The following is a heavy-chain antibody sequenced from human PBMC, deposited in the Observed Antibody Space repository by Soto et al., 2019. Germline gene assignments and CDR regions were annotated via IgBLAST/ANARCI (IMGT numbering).Heavy chain of an antibody. CDR3: ARDNCSSTSCYSLGPDY. Sequence: ASVKVSGKASGYTFTSYYMHWVRQAPGQGLEWMGIINPSGGSTSYAQKFQGRVTVTRDTSTSTVYMELSSLRSEDTAVYYCARDNCSSTSCYSLGPDYGGQGTLVTVSS. J-gene: IGHJ4*02. D-gene: IGHD2-2*01. V-gene: IGHV1-46*01. CDR1: GYTFTSYY. CDR2: INPSGGST.